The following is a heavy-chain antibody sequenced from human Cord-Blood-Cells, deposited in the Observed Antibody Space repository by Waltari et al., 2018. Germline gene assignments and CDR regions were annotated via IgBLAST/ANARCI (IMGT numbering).Heavy chain of an antibody. CDR2: IYYSGST. CDR1: GGPTSSSRYY. J-gene: IGHJ5*02. V-gene: IGHV4-39*01. D-gene: IGHD3-10*01. Sequence: QLQLQESGPGLVMPSETLSLTCTVSGGPTSSSRYYCGWLGQPPGKGLEWIGGIYYSGSTYYNPSLKSRVTISVDTSKNQFSLKLSSVTAADTAVYYCARVGGSGSYYNWFDPWGQGTLVTVSS. CDR3: ARVGGSGSYYNWFDP.